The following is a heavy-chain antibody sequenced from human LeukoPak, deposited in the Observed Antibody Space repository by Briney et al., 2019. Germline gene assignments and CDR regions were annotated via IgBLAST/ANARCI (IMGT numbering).Heavy chain of an antibody. D-gene: IGHD2-21*01. CDR1: GFTFSSYG. CDR2: TRYDGSNK. V-gene: IGHV3-30*02. Sequence: PGGSLRLSCKASGFTFSSYGMHWVRQAPGKGLQWVAFTRYDGSNKDYADFVNGRFTISRDNSEDMLYLEMNSLSPVDTAVYYCVKDDGTYYFDSWGRGTLVTVST. CDR3: VKDDGTYYFDS. J-gene: IGHJ4*02.